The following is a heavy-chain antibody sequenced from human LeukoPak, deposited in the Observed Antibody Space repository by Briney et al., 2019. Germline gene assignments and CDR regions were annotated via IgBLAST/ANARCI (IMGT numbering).Heavy chain of an antibody. D-gene: IGHD1-26*01. CDR1: GFTFSNHA. CDR3: ARGAHILGATTSWFDP. CDR2: ISSNGGST. J-gene: IGHJ5*02. Sequence: GSLRLSCTASGFTFSNHALHWVRQAPGKGLEYVSSISSNGGSTYYANSVKGRFTISRDNSKNTLYLQMGSLRAEDMAVYYCARGAHILGATTSWFDPWGQGALVTVSS. V-gene: IGHV3-64*01.